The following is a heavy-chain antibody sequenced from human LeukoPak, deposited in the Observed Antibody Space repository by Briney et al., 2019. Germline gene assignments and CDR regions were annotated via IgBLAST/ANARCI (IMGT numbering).Heavy chain of an antibody. J-gene: IGHJ6*03. D-gene: IGHD2-2*01. Sequence: GGSLRLSCAASGFTFSSYAMSWVRQAPGKGLEWVSAISGSGGSTYYADSVKGRFTISRDNSKNTLYLQMNSLRAEDTAVYYCAKFSRIVVVPAPYMDVWGKGTTVTVSS. CDR2: ISGSGGST. CDR3: AKFSRIVVVPAPYMDV. CDR1: GFTFSSYA. V-gene: IGHV3-23*01.